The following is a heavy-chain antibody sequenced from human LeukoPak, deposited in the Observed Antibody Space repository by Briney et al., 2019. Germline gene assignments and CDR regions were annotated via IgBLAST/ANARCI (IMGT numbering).Heavy chain of an antibody. CDR2: IRSNGGST. Sequence: QPGGSLRLSCAASGFTFSSYAMHWVRQAPGKGLEYVSAIRSNGGSTYYANSVKGRFTISRDNSKNTLYLQMGSLRAEDMAVYYCARDPLEDYDFWSGSFDYWGQGTLVTVSS. CDR3: ARDPLEDYDFWSGSFDY. J-gene: IGHJ4*02. V-gene: IGHV3-64*01. CDR1: GFTFSSYA. D-gene: IGHD3-3*01.